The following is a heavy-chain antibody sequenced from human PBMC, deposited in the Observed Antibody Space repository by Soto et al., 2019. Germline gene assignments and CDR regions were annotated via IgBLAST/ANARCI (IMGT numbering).Heavy chain of an antibody. Sequence: PETRSLTCTVTHGYLTSSDCYWAWVRQPPGKGLEWIGSIYYSGATYYNPSLKSRVTISVDTSRDQFSLELRSVTAADTAVYYSASLAIAVVGHRWFDPWGQG. CDR1: HGYLTSSDCY. CDR3: ASLAIAVVGHRWFDP. D-gene: IGHD3-22*01. J-gene: IGHJ5*02. CDR2: IYYSGAT. V-gene: IGHV4-39*01.